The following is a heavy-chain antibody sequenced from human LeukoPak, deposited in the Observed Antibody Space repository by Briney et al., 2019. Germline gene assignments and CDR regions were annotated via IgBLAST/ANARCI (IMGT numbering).Heavy chain of an antibody. CDR1: GYTFTSYY. Sequence: ASVKVSCKASGYTFTSYYMHWVRQAPGQGLEWMGIINPSGGSTSYAQKFQGRVTMTRDTSTSTVYMELSSLRSEDTAVYYCARDHYYDSSGPDAFDIWGQGTMVTVSS. CDR3: ARDHYYDSSGPDAFDI. D-gene: IGHD3-22*01. V-gene: IGHV1-46*01. J-gene: IGHJ3*02. CDR2: INPSGGST.